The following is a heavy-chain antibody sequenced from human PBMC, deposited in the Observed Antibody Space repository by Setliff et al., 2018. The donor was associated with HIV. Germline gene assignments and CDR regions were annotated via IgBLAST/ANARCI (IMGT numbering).Heavy chain of an antibody. CDR1: GFSFNAYA. CDR2: ISSNTDNI. D-gene: IGHD1-26*01. Sequence: LRLSCAASGFSFNAYAMHWVRQSPGKGLEWVSGISSNTDNIYYADSVEGRFTISRDNANNSLFLEMNNLRPEDTAFYYCVKDGTPIGRYYQYFHVWGEGIMVTVSS. J-gene: IGHJ6*04. CDR3: VKDGTPIGRYYQYFHV. V-gene: IGHV3-9*01.